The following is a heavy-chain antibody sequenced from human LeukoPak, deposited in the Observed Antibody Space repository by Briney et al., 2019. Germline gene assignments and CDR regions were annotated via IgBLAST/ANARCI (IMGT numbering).Heavy chain of an antibody. J-gene: IGHJ6*02. D-gene: IGHD3-22*01. CDR3: AKARSGYSYYYYYGMDV. Sequence: GGSLRLSCAASGFTFSSYAMSWVRQAPGKGLEWVSAISGSGGSTYYADSVKGRFTISRDNSKNTLYLQMNSLRAEDTAVYYCAKARSGYSYYYYYGMDVWGQGTTVTVSS. CDR2: ISGSGGST. CDR1: GFTFSSYA. V-gene: IGHV3-23*01.